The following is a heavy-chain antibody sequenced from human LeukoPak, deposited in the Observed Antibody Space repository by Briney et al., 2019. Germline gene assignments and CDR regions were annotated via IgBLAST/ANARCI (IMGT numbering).Heavy chain of an antibody. CDR3: ARGPHVFYCSSTSCYHWFDP. Sequence: SETLSLTCTVSGGSISSSSYYWGWIRQPPGKGLEWIGSIHYSGSTYYKPSLKSRATISVDTSKNQFSLKLSSVTAADTAVYYCARGPHVFYCSSTSCYHWFDPWGQGTLVTVSS. CDR2: IHYSGST. J-gene: IGHJ5*02. D-gene: IGHD2-2*01. CDR1: GGSISSSSYY. V-gene: IGHV4-39*01.